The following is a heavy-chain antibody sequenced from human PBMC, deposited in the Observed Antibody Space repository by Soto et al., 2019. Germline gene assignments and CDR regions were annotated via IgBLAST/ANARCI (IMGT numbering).Heavy chain of an antibody. D-gene: IGHD6-6*01. V-gene: IGHV4-30-4*01. Sequence: SETLSLTCTVSGGSISSGDYYWSWIRQPPGKGLERIAYIYYSGIIYYNPSLKSRVTMSRDTSKNQFSLKLDSVTAADTAVYYCAREVGEVDYSSSSDAFDIWGQGTMVTVSS. CDR2: IYYSGII. CDR1: GGSISSGDYY. J-gene: IGHJ3*02. CDR3: AREVGEVDYSSSSDAFDI.